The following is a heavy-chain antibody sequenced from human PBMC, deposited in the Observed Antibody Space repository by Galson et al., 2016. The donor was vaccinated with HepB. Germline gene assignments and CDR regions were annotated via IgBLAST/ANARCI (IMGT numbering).Heavy chain of an antibody. D-gene: IGHD2/OR15-2a*01. CDR1: GDCVSSINAA. CDR3: ARDRASWDAQNTGNYDY. V-gene: IGHV6-1*01. CDR2: TYYRSKWYY. Sequence: CAISGDCVSSINAAWNWIRQSPSRGLEWLGRTYYRSKWYYDYAVSVKSRMTINPDTSKNQLSLHLKSVTPEDTAVYYCARDRASWDAQNTGNYDYWGQGTLVTVSS. J-gene: IGHJ4*02.